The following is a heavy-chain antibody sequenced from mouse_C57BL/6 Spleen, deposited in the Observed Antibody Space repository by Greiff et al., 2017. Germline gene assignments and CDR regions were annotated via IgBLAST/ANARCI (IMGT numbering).Heavy chain of an antibody. J-gene: IGHJ2*01. V-gene: IGHV14-4*01. CDR1: GFNIKDDY. Sequence: VQLQQSGAELVRPGASVKLSCTASGFNIKDDYMHWVKQRPEQGLEWIGWIDPENGDTEYASKFQGKATITVDTSSNTAYLQLSSLTSEDTAVYYGITTVVARRYYFDYWGQGTTLTVSS. D-gene: IGHD1-1*01. CDR2: IDPENGDT. CDR3: ITTVVARRYYFDY.